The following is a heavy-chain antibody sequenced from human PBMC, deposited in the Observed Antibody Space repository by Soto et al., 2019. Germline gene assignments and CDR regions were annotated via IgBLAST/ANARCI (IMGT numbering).Heavy chain of an antibody. J-gene: IGHJ4*02. CDR1: GSTFNNFA. V-gene: IGHV1-69*06. Sequence: QVVLLQSGAEVNEPGSSVRVSCKVSGSTFNNFAFSWVRQAPGHGPEWMGGIVVMSNTADYSQRFRDRVTITADTSTNTLYMELGSLTFEDTAVYYCARAIKRWEVHYYFDYWGQGTQVTVSS. CDR3: ARAIKRWEVHYYFDY. D-gene: IGHD1-26*01. CDR2: IVVMSNTA.